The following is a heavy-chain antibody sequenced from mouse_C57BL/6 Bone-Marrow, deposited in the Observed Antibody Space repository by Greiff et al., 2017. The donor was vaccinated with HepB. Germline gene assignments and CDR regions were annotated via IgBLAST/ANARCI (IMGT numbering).Heavy chain of an antibody. CDR1: GYAFSSYW. CDR3: ARGSSYYWYFDV. D-gene: IGHD1-1*01. Sequence: VQLQQSGAELVKPGASVKISCKASGYAFSSYWMNWVKQRPGKGLEWIGQIYPGDGDTNYNGKFKGKATLTADKSSSTAYMQLSSLTSGDSAVYFCARGSSYYWYFDVWGTGTTVTVSS. V-gene: IGHV1-80*01. CDR2: IYPGDGDT. J-gene: IGHJ1*03.